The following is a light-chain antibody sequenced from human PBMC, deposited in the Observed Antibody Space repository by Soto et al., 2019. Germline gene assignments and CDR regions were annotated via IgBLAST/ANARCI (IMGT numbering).Light chain of an antibody. J-gene: IGKJ1*01. Sequence: DNPFTQSPSFLSASVGDRVTITCRASQGISSYLAWYQQKPGKAPKLLIYAASTLQSGVPSRFSGSGSGTEFTLTISSLQPDDSATYYCQQYNRYSTFGQGTKVAI. CDR3: QQYNRYST. V-gene: IGKV1-9*01. CDR2: AAS. CDR1: QGISSY.